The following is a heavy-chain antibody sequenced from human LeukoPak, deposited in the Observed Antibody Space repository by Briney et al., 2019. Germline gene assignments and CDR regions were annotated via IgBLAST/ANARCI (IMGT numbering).Heavy chain of an antibody. J-gene: IGHJ3*01. CDR2: IKPDGSDK. D-gene: IGHD1-26*01. Sequence: GGSLILSCSASGFTFRNYWMHWVRQAPGKGLEWVANIKPDGSDKYYVASVKGRFTISRDNGENSLYLQMNSLRAEDTDVYYCATKVGVNDAFDVWGQGLLVTVSS. CDR3: ATKVGVNDAFDV. V-gene: IGHV3-7*05. CDR1: GFTFRNYW.